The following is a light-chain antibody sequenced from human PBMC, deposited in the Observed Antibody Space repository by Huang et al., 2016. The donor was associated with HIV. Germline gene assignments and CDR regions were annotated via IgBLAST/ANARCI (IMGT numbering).Light chain of an antibody. V-gene: IGKV1-39*01. CDR2: AES. J-gene: IGKJ1*01. CDR1: QSTSIS. Sequence: DIQMTQSPSSLSASVGDRVTITCRAGQSTSISLNWYQQEPGKAHKLLIYAESSLPSGVPSRFSGSGSGTYFTLTISSLQPEDFATYYCQQSYSTPWTFGQGTKVEIK. CDR3: QQSYSTPWT.